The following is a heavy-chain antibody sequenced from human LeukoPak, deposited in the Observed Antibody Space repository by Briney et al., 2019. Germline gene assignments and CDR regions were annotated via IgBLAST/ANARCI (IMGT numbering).Heavy chain of an antibody. CDR1: GFTFSSYS. Sequence: GGSLRLSCAASGFTFSSYSMNWVRQAPGKGLEWVSSISSSSSSYIYYADSVKGRFTISRDNAKNSLYLQMNSLRSDDTAVYYCAREVVAGSMVYWGQGTLVTVSS. J-gene: IGHJ4*02. D-gene: IGHD6-19*01. CDR2: ISSSSSSYI. V-gene: IGHV3-21*04. CDR3: AREVVAGSMVY.